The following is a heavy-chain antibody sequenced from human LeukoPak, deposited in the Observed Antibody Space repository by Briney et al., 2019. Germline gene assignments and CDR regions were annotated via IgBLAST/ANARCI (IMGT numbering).Heavy chain of an antibody. Sequence: GGSLRLSCAASGFTVSSNYMSWVRQAPGKGLEGVSVIYSGGSTYYADSVKGRFTISRDNSKNTLYLQMNSLRAEDTAVYYCARERAVQQLVPHYYYYMDVWGKGTTVTVSS. CDR2: IYSGGST. V-gene: IGHV3-53*01. D-gene: IGHD6-13*01. CDR3: ARERAVQQLVPHYYYYMDV. J-gene: IGHJ6*03. CDR1: GFTVSSNY.